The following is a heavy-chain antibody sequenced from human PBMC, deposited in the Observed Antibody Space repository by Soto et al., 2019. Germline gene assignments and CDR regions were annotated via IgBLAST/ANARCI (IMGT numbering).Heavy chain of an antibody. CDR1: GGSISSYY. V-gene: IGHV4-59*01. D-gene: IGHD3-10*01. CDR3: AGTLWFGEYYMEV. CDR2: IYYSGST. Sequence: PSETLSLTCTVSGGSISSYYWSWIRQPPGKGLEWIGYIYYSGSTNYNPSLKSRVTISVDTSKNQFSLKLSSVTAADTAVYYCAGTLWFGEYYMEVWGKGTTVTVSS. J-gene: IGHJ6*03.